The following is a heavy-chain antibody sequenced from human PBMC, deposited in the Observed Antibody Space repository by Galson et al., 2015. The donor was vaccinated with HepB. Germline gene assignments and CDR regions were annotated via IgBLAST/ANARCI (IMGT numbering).Heavy chain of an antibody. D-gene: IGHD1-26*01. V-gene: IGHV3-21*01. CDR1: GFIFSSCA. Sequence: SLRLSCAASGFIFSSCAMSWVRQAPGKGLEWVSSISNMGTYIHYAESVKGRFTISRDNAQKSLYLHMNGLRAEDTAVYYCARVMGWELPFDFWGRGTLVTVSS. CDR3: ARVMGWELPFDF. J-gene: IGHJ4*02. CDR2: ISNMGTYI.